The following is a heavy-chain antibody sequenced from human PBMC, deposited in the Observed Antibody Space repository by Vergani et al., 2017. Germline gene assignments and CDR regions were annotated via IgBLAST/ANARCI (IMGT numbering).Heavy chain of an antibody. J-gene: IGHJ6*03. V-gene: IGHV6-1*01. CDR2: TYYRSKWYN. D-gene: IGHD1-1*01. CDR3: ARDTIQLENHYYYYYMDV. CDR1: GDSVSSNSAA. Sequence: QVQLQQSGPGLVKPSQTLSLTCALSGDSVSSNSAAWNWIRQSPSRGLEWLGRTYYRSKWYNDYAVSVKSRITINPDTSKNQFSLQLNSVTPEDTAVYYCARDTIQLENHYYYYYMDVWGKGTTVTVSS.